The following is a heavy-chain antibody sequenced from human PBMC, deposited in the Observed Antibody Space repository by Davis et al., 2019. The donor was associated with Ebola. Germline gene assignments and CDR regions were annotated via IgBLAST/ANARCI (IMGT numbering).Heavy chain of an antibody. CDR2: IYYSGST. V-gene: IGHV4-61*01. D-gene: IGHD6-13*01. CDR1: AGSVSSGSYY. CDR3: ARVSAAAGTWAFDI. Sequence: LRPSCTVSAGSVSSGSYYRSWLRQPPGKGLEWIGYIYYSGSTNYNPSLKSRVTISVDTSKNQFSLRLSSVTAADMAVYYCARVSAAAGTWAFDIWGQGTMVTVSS. J-gene: IGHJ3*02.